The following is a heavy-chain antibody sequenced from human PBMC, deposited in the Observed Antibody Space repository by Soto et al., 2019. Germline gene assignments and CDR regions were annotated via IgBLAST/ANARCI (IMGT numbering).Heavy chain of an antibody. Sequence: QITLKESGPPLVNPTQTLTLTCTFSGFSLSTSGVGVGWIRQPPGKALECLALIYWNDEKRYSPSLKSRLTITKDTSKNQVVLTMTNMDPVDTATDYCAGVYDYMWGSYRYFFDYWGQGTLVTASS. J-gene: IGHJ4*02. CDR1: GFSLSTSGVG. CDR2: IYWNDEK. D-gene: IGHD3-16*02. CDR3: AGVYDYMWGSYRYFFDY. V-gene: IGHV2-5*01.